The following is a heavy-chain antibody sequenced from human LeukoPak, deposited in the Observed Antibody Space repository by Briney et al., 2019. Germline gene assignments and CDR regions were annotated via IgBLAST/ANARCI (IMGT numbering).Heavy chain of an antibody. D-gene: IGHD1-20*01. Sequence: PSETLSLTCTVSGGSTSSSSYYWGWIRQPPGKGLEWIGSMYYSGSTYYNPSLKSRVTISVDTPKNQFSLKLSSVTAADTAVYYCASGGNWNDAGWFDPWGHGTLVTVSS. CDR2: MYYSGST. CDR1: GGSTSSSSYY. V-gene: IGHV4-39*01. CDR3: ASGGNWNDAGWFDP. J-gene: IGHJ5*02.